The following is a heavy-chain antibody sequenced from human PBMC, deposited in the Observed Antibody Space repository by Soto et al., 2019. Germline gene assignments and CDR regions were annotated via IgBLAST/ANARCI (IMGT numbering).Heavy chain of an antibody. D-gene: IGHD3-3*01. V-gene: IGHV1-18*01. CDR2: ISAYNGNT. CDR3: ARVGFLECLFHPYYYYGMDV. Sequence: QVPLVQSGAEVKKPGASVKVSCKASGYTFTSYGISWVRQAPGQGLEWMGWISAYNGNTNYSQKLQGRVTMTTYTSTSPAYMELRSLRSDDTAVYYCARVGFLECLFHPYYYYGMDVWGQGTTVTVSS. CDR1: GYTFTSYG. J-gene: IGHJ6*02.